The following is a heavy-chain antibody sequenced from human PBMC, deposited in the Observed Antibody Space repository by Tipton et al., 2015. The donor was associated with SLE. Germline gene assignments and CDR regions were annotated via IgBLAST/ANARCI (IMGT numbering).Heavy chain of an antibody. CDR1: GDSISSTSQY. CDR3: ARENPYADYDWARRHYFGP. D-gene: IGHD4-17*01. V-gene: IGHV4-39*02. CDR2: LSYSGST. J-gene: IGHJ4*02. Sequence: TLSLTCTVSGDSISSTSQYWGWIRQSPGKGLEWIATLSYSGSTYYSPSFKSRVTISLDTSKNQFSLWLSSVTAADTAVYYCARENPYADYDWARRHYFGPWGQGTLVTVSS.